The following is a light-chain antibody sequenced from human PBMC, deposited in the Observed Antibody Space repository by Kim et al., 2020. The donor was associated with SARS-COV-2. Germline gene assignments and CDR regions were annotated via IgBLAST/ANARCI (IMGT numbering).Light chain of an antibody. V-gene: IGKV2-30*02. CDR3: MQGTHWPPFT. Sequence: DVVMTQSPLSLPVTLGQPASISCRSSQSLVHSDGNTYLNWFQQRPGQSPRRLIYKVSNRDSGVPDRFSGSGSGTDFTLKISRVEAEDVGVYYCMQGTHWPPFTFCQGTKLEI. CDR1: QSLVHSDGNTY. J-gene: IGKJ2*01. CDR2: KVS.